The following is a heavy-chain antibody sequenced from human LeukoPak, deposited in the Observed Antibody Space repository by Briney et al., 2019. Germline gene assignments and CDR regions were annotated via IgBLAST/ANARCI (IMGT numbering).Heavy chain of an antibody. J-gene: IGHJ4*02. CDR1: GVSISSYY. D-gene: IGHD6-13*01. V-gene: IGHV4-59*01. Sequence: SVTLSLTCTVSGVSISSYYWSWIRQPPGKGLEWIGYIYYSGSTNYNPSLKSRVTISVDTSKNQFSLKLSSVTAADTAVYYCARDSRPPPDLGRSSSWYFDYWGQGTLVTVSS. CDR2: IYYSGST. CDR3: ARDSRPPPDLGRSSSWYFDY.